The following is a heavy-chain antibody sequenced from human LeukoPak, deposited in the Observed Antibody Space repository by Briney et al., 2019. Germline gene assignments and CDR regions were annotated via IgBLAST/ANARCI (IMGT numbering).Heavy chain of an antibody. D-gene: IGHD7-27*01. CDR2: ISPSSNYI. CDR3: ARVPGDY. V-gene: IGHV3-21*01. J-gene: IGHJ4*02. CDR1: GFTFSSYS. Sequence: GGSLRLSCAASGFTFSSYSMNWVRQAPGKGLEWVSSISPSSNYIYYADSLKGRFTISRDNARNSLYLQMNSLRAEDTAVYYCARVPGDYWGQGTLVTVSS.